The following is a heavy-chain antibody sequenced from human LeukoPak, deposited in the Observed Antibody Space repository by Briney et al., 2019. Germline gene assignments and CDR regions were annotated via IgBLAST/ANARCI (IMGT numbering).Heavy chain of an antibody. CDR3: ARGHSPGLLWFGELSHYYMDV. V-gene: IGHV1-8*01. CDR1: GYTFTSYD. CDR2: MNPNSGNT. D-gene: IGHD3-10*01. Sequence: ASVKVSCKASGYTFTSYDINWVRQATGQGLEWMGWMNPNSGNTCYAQKFQGRVTMTRNTSISTAYMELSSLRSEDTAVYYCARGHSPGLLWFGELSHYYMDVWGKGTTVTFSS. J-gene: IGHJ6*03.